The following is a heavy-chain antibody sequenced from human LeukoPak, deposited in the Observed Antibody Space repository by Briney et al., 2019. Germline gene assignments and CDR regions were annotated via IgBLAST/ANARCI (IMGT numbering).Heavy chain of an antibody. Sequence: ASVTVSCKASVYSFTSYGITWVRQAPGQGREGMGSITPCNGHTNYAQKLQARLTMTTDTSTSTAYMDLRSLRSDDTAVYYCARERSGWFFSNWGQGTLVTVSS. CDR3: ARERSGWFFSN. J-gene: IGHJ4*02. D-gene: IGHD6-19*01. CDR2: ITPCNGHT. CDR1: VYSFTSYG. V-gene: IGHV1-18*01.